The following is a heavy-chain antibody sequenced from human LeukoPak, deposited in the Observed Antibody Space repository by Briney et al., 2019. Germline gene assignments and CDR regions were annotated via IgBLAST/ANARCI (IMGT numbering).Heavy chain of an antibody. CDR3: ARDSPSGSYGY. D-gene: IGHD1-26*01. Sequence: GGSLRLSCAASGFTFSSYWMSWVRQAPGKGLEWVANIKQDGSEKYYVDSVKGRCTISRDNAKNSLYLQMNSLRAEDTAVYYCARDSPSGSYGYWGQGTLVTVSS. V-gene: IGHV3-7*01. CDR2: IKQDGSEK. J-gene: IGHJ4*02. CDR1: GFTFSSYW.